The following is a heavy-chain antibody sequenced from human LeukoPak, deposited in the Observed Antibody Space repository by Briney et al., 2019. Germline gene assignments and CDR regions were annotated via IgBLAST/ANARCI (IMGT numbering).Heavy chain of an antibody. J-gene: IGHJ4*02. CDR2: ISSNSNYR. CDR1: GFTISNRD. CDR3: ARDPHYYDSGSPGY. Sequence: KPGGSLRLSCAASGFTISNRDMNWVRQAPGKGLEWVSSISSNSNYRYHADSVKGRFTISRDNSENTLYLQMNSLRAEDTAVYYCARDPHYYDSGSPGYWGQGTLVTVSS. V-gene: IGHV3-21*01. D-gene: IGHD3-10*01.